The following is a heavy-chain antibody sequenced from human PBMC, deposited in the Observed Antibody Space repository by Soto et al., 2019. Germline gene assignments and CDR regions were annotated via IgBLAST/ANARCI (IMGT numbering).Heavy chain of an antibody. Sequence: ASETLSLTCTVSGGSISSGDYYWSWIRQPPGKGLEWIGYIYYSGSTYYNPSLKSRVTISVDTSKNQFSLKLSPVTAADTAVYYCARDKITGLFDYWGQGTLVTVSS. D-gene: IGHD2-8*02. V-gene: IGHV4-30-4*01. CDR3: ARDKITGLFDY. CDR2: IYYSGST. CDR1: GGSISSGDYY. J-gene: IGHJ4*02.